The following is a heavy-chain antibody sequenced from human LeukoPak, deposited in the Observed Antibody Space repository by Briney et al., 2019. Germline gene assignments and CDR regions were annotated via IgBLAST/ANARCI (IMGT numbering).Heavy chain of an antibody. CDR3: ARDYGSGSYWDRDYYYYYYMDV. CDR1: GYTFTSYG. Sequence: GASVKVSCKASGYTFTSYGISWVRQAPGQGLEWMGWISAYNGNTNYAQKLQGRVTMTTDTSTSTAYMELRSLRSDDTAVYYCARDYGSGSYWDRDYYYYYYMDVWGKGTTVTISS. CDR2: ISAYNGNT. D-gene: IGHD3-10*01. J-gene: IGHJ6*03. V-gene: IGHV1-18*01.